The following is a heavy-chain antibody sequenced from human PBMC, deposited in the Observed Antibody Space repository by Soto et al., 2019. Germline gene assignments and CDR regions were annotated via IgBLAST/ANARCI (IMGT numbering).Heavy chain of an antibody. Sequence: GGSLRLSCAASGISVGTNYLTWVRQAPGKGLEWIAYISIGARSIHYADSVRGRLTISRDDAENSVFLQMDRLSAEDTAVYFCATRSSDYYFYWGQGALVTVSS. D-gene: IGHD4-17*01. CDR2: ISIGARSI. J-gene: IGHJ4*02. CDR1: GISVGTNY. V-gene: IGHV3-48*01. CDR3: ATRSSDYYFY.